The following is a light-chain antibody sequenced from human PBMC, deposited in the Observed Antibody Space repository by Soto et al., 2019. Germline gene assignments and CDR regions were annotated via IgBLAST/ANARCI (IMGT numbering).Light chain of an antibody. CDR1: QSIRNY. CDR2: AAS. Sequence: DIQMTKSPSSLSASVGDRVTISCRASQSIRNYVSWYQQKPGTAPKLLIRAASTLQSGVPSRFSGSGSGTHFTLTISSLQIEDFATYFCQQTDSTPQTFGQGT. J-gene: IGKJ1*01. CDR3: QQTDSTPQT. V-gene: IGKV1-39*01.